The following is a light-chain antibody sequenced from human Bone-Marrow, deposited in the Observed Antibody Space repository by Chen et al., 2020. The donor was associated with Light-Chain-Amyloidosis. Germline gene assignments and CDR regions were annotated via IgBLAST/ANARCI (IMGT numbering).Light chain of an antibody. V-gene: IGLV3-25*03. J-gene: IGLJ2*01. Sequence: SYELTQPPSVSVSPVQTARITCPGDDLPTQYAYWYQQKPGQAPVLVIHRDTERPSGISERFSGSSSGTTATLTISGVQAEDEADYHCQSADSSGTYEVIFGGGTKLTVL. CDR1: DLPTQY. CDR3: QSADSSGTYEVI. CDR2: RDT.